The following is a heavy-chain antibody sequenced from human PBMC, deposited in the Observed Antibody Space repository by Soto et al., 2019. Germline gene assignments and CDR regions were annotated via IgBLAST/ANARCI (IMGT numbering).Heavy chain of an antibody. J-gene: IGHJ4*02. CDR1: GYNFTSYG. D-gene: IGHD2-2*01. CDR2: ISAYNGNT. CDR3: ARVILSRMLLAAQNDY. V-gene: IGHV1-18*01. Sequence: QVQLVQSGAEVKKPGASVKVSCKASGYNFTSYGISWVRQAPGQGLEWMGWISAYNGNTNYAQKRQGRVTMTTDTSTSTAYMELMSLRSDDTAVYYCARVILSRMLLAAQNDYLGQGTLVTVSS.